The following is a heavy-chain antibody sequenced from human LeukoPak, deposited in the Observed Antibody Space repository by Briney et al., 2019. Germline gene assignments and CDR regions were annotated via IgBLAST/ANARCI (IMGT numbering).Heavy chain of an antibody. Sequence: GRSLRLSCAASGFTFSSYTMHWVRQAPGKGLEWVAVISYDGSNKYYADSVKGRFTISRDNSKNTLYLQMNSLRAEDTALYYCARLRYNWNAIDYWGQGTLVTVSS. CDR1: GFTFSSYT. CDR2: ISYDGSNK. V-gene: IGHV3-30-3*01. J-gene: IGHJ4*02. CDR3: ARLRYNWNAIDY. D-gene: IGHD1-20*01.